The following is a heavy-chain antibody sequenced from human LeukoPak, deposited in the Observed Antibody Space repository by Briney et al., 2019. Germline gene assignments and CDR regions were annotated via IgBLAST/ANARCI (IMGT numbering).Heavy chain of an antibody. Sequence: NPSETLSLTCSVSGVSISIYYWSWVRQPPGKGLEWIGYIYNSGSTNYNPSLKSRVTISVDTSKNQFSLKLTSVTAADTAVYYCVRDRELTYWGQGTLVTVSS. D-gene: IGHD1-26*01. CDR2: IYNSGST. CDR3: VRDRELTY. V-gene: IGHV4-59*03. CDR1: GVSISIYY. J-gene: IGHJ4*02.